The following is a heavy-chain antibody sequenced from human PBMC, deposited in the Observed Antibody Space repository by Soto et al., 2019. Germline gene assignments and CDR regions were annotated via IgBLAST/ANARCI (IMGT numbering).Heavy chain of an antibody. CDR2: IDYSGNT. J-gene: IGHJ4*02. D-gene: IGHD5-12*01. CDR1: GGSISSYY. CDR3: ARGGLLSGYDYARFDY. Sequence: QVQLQESGPGLVKPSETMSLTCSVSGGSISSYYWSWIRQPPGKGLEGIGYIDYSGNTNYNPSLKSRVTISVDTSKNQFSLKLYSVTAADTAVYYCARGGLLSGYDYARFDYWGQGTLVTVSS. V-gene: IGHV4-59*01.